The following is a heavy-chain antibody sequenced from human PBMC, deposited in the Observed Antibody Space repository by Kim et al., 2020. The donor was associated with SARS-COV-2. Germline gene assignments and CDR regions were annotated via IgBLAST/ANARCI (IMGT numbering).Heavy chain of an antibody. V-gene: IGHV3-30*03. CDR1: GFTFGNYG. Sequence: GESLRLSCAASGFTFGNYGMHWVRQAPGKGLEWVAVLSYDGGDKYYTDSVKGRFTISRDNSKNTVYLQMNSLRADDTAVYYCARDLYSSGVDWGQGTLVTVSS. D-gene: IGHD3-22*01. CDR3: ARDLYSSGVD. J-gene: IGHJ4*02. CDR2: LSYDGGDK.